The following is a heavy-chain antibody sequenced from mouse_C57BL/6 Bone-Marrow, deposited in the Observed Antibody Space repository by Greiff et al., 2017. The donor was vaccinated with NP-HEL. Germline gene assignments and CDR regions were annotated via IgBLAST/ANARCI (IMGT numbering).Heavy chain of an antibody. V-gene: IGHV3-6*01. CDR2: ISYDGSN. J-gene: IGHJ2*01. CDR3: ARRRILLFYFDY. CDR1: GYSITSGYY. D-gene: IGHD1-1*01. Sequence: VQLQQSGPGLVKPSQSLSLTCSVTGYSITSGYYWNWIRQFPGNKLEWMGYISYDGSNNYNPSLKNRISITRDTSKNQFFLKLNSVTTEDTATYYCARRRILLFYFDYWGQGTTLTVSS.